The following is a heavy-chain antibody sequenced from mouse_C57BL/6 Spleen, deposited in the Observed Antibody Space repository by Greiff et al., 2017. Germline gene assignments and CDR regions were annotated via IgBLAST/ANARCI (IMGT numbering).Heavy chain of an antibody. CDR3: ARYMLPGNYYAMDY. Sequence: EVHLVESGPELVKPGASVKMSCKASGYTFTDYNMHWVKQSHGKSLEWIGYINPNNGGTSYNQKFKGKATLTVNKSSSTAYMELRSLTSEDSAVYYCARYMLPGNYYAMDYWGQGTSVTVSS. CDR2: INPNNGGT. CDR1: GYTFTDYN. D-gene: IGHD1-1*01. J-gene: IGHJ4*01. V-gene: IGHV1-22*01.